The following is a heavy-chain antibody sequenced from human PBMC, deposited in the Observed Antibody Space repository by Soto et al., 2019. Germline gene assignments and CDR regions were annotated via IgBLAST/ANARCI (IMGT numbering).Heavy chain of an antibody. J-gene: IGHJ4*02. CDR2: IYYSGST. Sequence: SETLSLTCTVSGGSISSYYWSWIRQPPGKGLEWIGYIYYSGSTNYNPSLKSRVTISVDTSKNQFSLKLSSVTAADTAVYYCARSFTVTTFDYWGQGTLVTVSS. CDR1: GGSISSYY. V-gene: IGHV4-59*01. CDR3: ARSFTVTTFDY. D-gene: IGHD4-17*01.